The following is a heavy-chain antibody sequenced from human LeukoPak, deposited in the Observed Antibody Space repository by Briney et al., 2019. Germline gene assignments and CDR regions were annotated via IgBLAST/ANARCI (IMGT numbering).Heavy chain of an antibody. V-gene: IGHV3-74*01. D-gene: IGHD6-13*01. Sequence: GGSLRLSCAASGFTFSSNWMHWVRQAPGKGLVWVSLIIPDGGTTSYADSVKGRFTISRDNAKNTLYLQMNSLRAEDTAVYYCVPADKQWGQGTLVTVSS. J-gene: IGHJ4*02. CDR2: IIPDGGTT. CDR1: GFTFSSNW. CDR3: VPADKQ.